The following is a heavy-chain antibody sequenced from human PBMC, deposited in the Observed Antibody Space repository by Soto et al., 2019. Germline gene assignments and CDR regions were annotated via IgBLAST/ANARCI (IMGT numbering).Heavy chain of an antibody. V-gene: IGHV6-1*01. D-gene: IGHD3-10*01. Sequence: QSQTLSLTCAISGDSVSSNSAAWNWIRQSPSRGLEWLGRTYYRSKWYNDYAVSVKSRITINPDTSKNQFSLQLNSVTPEDTAVYYCARSMVRGVSREYNWFDPWGQGTLVTVSS. CDR3: ARSMVRGVSREYNWFDP. CDR2: TYYRSKWYN. J-gene: IGHJ5*02. CDR1: GDSVSSNSAA.